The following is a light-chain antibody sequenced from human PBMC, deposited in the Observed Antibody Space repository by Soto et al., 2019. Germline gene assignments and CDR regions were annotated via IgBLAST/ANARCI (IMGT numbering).Light chain of an antibody. V-gene: IGKV1-5*01. J-gene: IGKJ5*01. CDR3: QQYHTSSIT. Sequence: DIKMSQSPSTLSATVGDRVTITCRASQTISSWLAWYQQKPGKAPNLLIYDASTLERGVPSRFSGTGSGTEFTLTIDRLQPDDFATYYCQQYHTSSITFGQGRLLAIK. CDR1: QTISSW. CDR2: DAS.